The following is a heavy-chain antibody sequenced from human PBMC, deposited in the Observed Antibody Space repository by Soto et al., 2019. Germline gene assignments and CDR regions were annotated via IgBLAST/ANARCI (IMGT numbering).Heavy chain of an antibody. CDR3: ASTGGYSYGFDY. J-gene: IGHJ4*02. D-gene: IGHD5-18*01. CDR1: VYTFTSYA. Sequence: XSVNVSCKASVYTFTSYAIHWVRQAPGQRLEWMGWINAGNGNTKYSQKFQGRVTITRDTSASTAYMELSSLRSEDTAVYYCASTGGYSYGFDYWGQGTLVTVSS. CDR2: INAGNGNT. V-gene: IGHV1-3*01.